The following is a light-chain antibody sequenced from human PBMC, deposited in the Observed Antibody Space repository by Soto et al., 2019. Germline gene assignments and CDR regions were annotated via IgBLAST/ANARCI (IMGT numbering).Light chain of an antibody. V-gene: IGKV3-20*01. CDR2: GVF. CDR3: QHYGHPQWT. CDR1: QRGYGGY. Sequence: EIVLTQSPDTLSLSPGERATLSCRASQRGYGGYLAWYQQRPGQPPRLLIYGVFTRADGIPDRFSGSGSGTDFTLTITRLEPEDFAVYYCQHYGHPQWTFGQGTKVEVK. J-gene: IGKJ1*01.